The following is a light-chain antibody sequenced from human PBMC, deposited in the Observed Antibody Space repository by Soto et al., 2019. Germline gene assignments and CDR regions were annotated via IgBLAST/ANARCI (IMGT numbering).Light chain of an antibody. CDR1: NIGSKD. CDR2: YDS. CDR3: QVWDSSIHHGGV. V-gene: IGLV3-21*04. J-gene: IGLJ3*02. Sequence: SYELTQPPSVSVAPGKTARIPCGGNNIGSKDVHWYQQKPGQAPVLVIYYDSDRPSGIPERFSGSNSGNTATLTISRVEAGDEADYYCQVWDSSIHHGGVFGGGTKLTVL.